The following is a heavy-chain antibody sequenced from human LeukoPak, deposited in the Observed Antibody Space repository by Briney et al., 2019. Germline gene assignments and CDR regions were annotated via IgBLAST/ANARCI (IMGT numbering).Heavy chain of an antibody. CDR1: GGTFSSYA. CDR3: ARDRHYDSSGYYHKSYFDY. D-gene: IGHD3-22*01. J-gene: IGHJ4*02. CDR2: IIPILGIA. V-gene: IGHV1-69*10. Sequence: SVKVSCKASGGTFSSYAISWVRQAPGQGLEWMGRIIPILGIANYAQKFQGRVTITAGKSTSTAYMELSSLRSEDTAVYYCARDRHYDSSGYYHKSYFDYWGQGTLVTVSS.